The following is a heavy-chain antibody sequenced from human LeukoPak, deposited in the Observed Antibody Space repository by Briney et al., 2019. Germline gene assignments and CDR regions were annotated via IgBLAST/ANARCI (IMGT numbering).Heavy chain of an antibody. CDR1: GFTFDDYA. V-gene: IGHV3-9*01. Sequence: PGRSLGLSCVASGFTFDDYAMHWVRQAPGKGLEWVSGISWNSGSIGYADSVKGRFTISRDNAKNSLYLQMNSLRAEDTAVYYCARVGPYYYYGMDVWGQGTTVTVSS. CDR3: ARVGPYYYYGMDV. J-gene: IGHJ6*02. CDR2: ISWNSGSI.